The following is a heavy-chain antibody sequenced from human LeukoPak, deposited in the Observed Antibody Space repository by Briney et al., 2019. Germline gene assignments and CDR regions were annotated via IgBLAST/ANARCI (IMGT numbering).Heavy chain of an antibody. CDR1: GFTFSGYS. CDR2: ISSSSSYI. V-gene: IGHV3-21*01. Sequence: GGSLRLSCAASGFTFSGYSMNWVRQAPGKGLEWVSSISSSSSYIYYADSVKGRFTISRDNAKNSLYLQMNSLRAEDTAVYYCARDRSYDSSGYYYAGAFDIWGQGTMVTVSS. CDR3: ARDRSYDSSGYYYAGAFDI. J-gene: IGHJ3*02. D-gene: IGHD3-22*01.